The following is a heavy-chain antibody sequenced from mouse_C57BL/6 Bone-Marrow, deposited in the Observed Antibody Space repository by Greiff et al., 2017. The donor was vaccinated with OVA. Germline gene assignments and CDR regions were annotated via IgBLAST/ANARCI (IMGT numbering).Heavy chain of an antibody. Sequence: VKLVESGPGLVQPSQSLSITCTVSGFSLTSYGVHWVRQSPGKGLEWLGVIWSGGSTDYNAAFISRLSISKDNSKSQVFFKMNSLQADDTAIYYCARSTTVVDGFAYWGQGTLVTVSA. CDR2: IWSGGST. J-gene: IGHJ3*01. CDR3: ARSTTVVDGFAY. D-gene: IGHD1-1*01. CDR1: GFSLTSYG. V-gene: IGHV2-2*01.